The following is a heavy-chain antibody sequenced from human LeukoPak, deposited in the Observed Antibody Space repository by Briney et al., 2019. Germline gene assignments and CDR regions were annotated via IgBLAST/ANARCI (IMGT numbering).Heavy chain of an antibody. D-gene: IGHD3-22*01. J-gene: IGHJ4*02. V-gene: IGHV3-23*01. Sequence: GGSLRLSCAASGFTFSSYAMSWVRQAPGKGLEWVPAISGSGGSTYYADSVKGRFTISRDNSKNTLYLQMNSLRAEDTAVYYCAKELYYYDSSGYQHYYFDYWGQGTLVTVSS. CDR1: GFTFSSYA. CDR3: AKELYYYDSSGYQHYYFDY. CDR2: ISGSGGST.